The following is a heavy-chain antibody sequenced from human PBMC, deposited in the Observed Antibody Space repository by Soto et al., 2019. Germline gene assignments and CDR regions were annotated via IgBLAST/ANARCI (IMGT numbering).Heavy chain of an antibody. J-gene: IGHJ4*02. Sequence: ASVKVSCKASGYTFTSYAMHWVRQAPGQRLEWMGWINAGNGNTKYSQKFQGRVTITRDTSASTAYMELSSLRSEDTAVYYCARMVGYCSGGSCYPDDYWGQGTLVTVSS. V-gene: IGHV1-3*01. CDR3: ARMVGYCSGGSCYPDDY. D-gene: IGHD2-15*01. CDR2: INAGNGNT. CDR1: GYTFTSYA.